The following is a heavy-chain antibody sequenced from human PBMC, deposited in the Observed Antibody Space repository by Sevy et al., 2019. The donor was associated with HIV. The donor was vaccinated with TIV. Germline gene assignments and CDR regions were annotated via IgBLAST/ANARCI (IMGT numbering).Heavy chain of an antibody. D-gene: IGHD2-21*02. CDR1: GFTLGSYT. V-gene: IGHV3-23*01. Sequence: GGSLRLSCAASGFTLGSYTMNWVRQAPGKGLEWVASISATGGSTYYADSVKCRFTISRDVSKGILYLQMNSLIAEDTAMFYCAKTLQKLPFHPHYFDYWGQGTLVTVSS. CDR2: ISATGGST. J-gene: IGHJ4*02. CDR3: AKTLQKLPFHPHYFDY.